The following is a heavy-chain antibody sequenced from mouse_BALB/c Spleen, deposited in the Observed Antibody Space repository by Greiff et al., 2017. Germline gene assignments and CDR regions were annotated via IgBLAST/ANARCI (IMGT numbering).Heavy chain of an antibody. CDR1: GFSLTSYG. CDR3: ARTLSGTKAMDY. CDR2: IWSGGST. Sequence: VMLVESGPGLVQPSQSLSITCTVSGFSLTSYGVHWVRQSPGKGLEWLGVIWSGGSTDYNAAFISRLSISKDNSKSQVFFKMNSLQANDTAIYYCARTLSGTKAMDYWGQGTSVTVSS. V-gene: IGHV2-2*02. D-gene: IGHD4-1*01. J-gene: IGHJ4*01.